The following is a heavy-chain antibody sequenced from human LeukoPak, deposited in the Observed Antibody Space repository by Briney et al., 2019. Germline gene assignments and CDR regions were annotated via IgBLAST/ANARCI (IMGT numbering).Heavy chain of an antibody. CDR3: TTDRRVLLWFGELYGYYFDY. V-gene: IGHV3-15*01. Sequence: WVRQAPGKGLEWVGRIKSKTDGGTTDYAAPVKGRFTISRDDSKNTLYLQVNSLKTEDTAVYYCTTDRRVLLWFGELYGYYFDYWGQGTLVTVSS. CDR2: IKSKTDGGTT. J-gene: IGHJ4*02. D-gene: IGHD3-10*01.